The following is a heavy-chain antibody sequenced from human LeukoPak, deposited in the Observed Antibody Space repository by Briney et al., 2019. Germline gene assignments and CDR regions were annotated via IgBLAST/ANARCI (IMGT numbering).Heavy chain of an antibody. CDR3: VRSKSGTYGWFDP. J-gene: IGHJ5*02. V-gene: IGHV4-59*01. CDR1: GGSISGYY. CDR2: IYYTGST. Sequence: SETLSLTCTVSGGSISGYYWSWIRQPPGKGLEWIGYIYYTGSTNYNPSLKSRVIISVDTSKNQFSLKVSSVTAADTAVYYCVRSKSGTYGWFDPWGQGTLVTVSS. D-gene: IGHD4-17*01.